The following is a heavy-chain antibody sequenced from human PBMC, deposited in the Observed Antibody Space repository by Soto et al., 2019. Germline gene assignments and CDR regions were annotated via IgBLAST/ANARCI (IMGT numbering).Heavy chain of an antibody. V-gene: IGHV4-4*02. CDR2: IYRTGST. Sequence: QVQLQESGPGLVKPSGTLSLTCAVSGGSFTSNNWWTWVRQPPGQGLEWIGEIYRTGSTNYNPSLKSRVTISLDKSENQFSLKVTSLTAYDTAVYYCASRDPGTSVDYWGQGTLVTVSS. J-gene: IGHJ4*02. CDR1: GGSFTSNNW. CDR3: ASRDPGTSVDY. D-gene: IGHD1-7*01.